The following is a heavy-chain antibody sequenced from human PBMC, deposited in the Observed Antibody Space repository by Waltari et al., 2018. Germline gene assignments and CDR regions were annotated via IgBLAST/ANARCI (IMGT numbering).Heavy chain of an antibody. CDR3: AKEVQGVMPIGYYLTYYFDY. V-gene: IGHV3-23*01. D-gene: IGHD3-10*01. J-gene: IGHJ4*02. CDR1: GFTFSSYA. Sequence: EVQLLESGGGLVQPGGSLRLSCAASGFTFSSYAMSWVRQAPGKGLEWVSAISGSGGSTYYADSVKGRFTISRDNSKNTLYLQMNSLRAEDTAVYYCAKEVQGVMPIGYYLTYYFDYWGQGTLVTVSS. CDR2: ISGSGGST.